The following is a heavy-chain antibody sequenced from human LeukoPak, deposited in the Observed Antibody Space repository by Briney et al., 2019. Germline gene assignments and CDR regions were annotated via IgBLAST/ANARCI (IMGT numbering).Heavy chain of an antibody. CDR3: ARDREVYGISGGVYFFAS. CDR2: IIPAVGTT. Sequence: ASVKVSCKVSGGPFSPYTLSWVRQAPGRELEWMGGIIPAVGTTTFAQKFQGRVTITADESTSTTYMEMSSLRSEDTAIYYCARDREVYGISGGVYFFASWGQGTLVTVSS. V-gene: IGHV1-69*13. CDR1: GGPFSPYT. D-gene: IGHD3-10*01. J-gene: IGHJ4*02.